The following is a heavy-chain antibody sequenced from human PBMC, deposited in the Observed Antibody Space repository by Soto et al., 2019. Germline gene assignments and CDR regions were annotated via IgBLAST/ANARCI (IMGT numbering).Heavy chain of an antibody. CDR1: GGSISRGDYY. J-gene: IGHJ4*02. V-gene: IGHV4-61*08. CDR2: IYYSGST. CDR3: ARVYRDYYDSSGSLDY. Sequence: CTVSGGSISRGDYYWSWTRQPPGRGLEWVGYIYYSGSTNYNPSLKSRVTISVDTSKNQFSLKLSSVTAADTAVYYCARVYRDYYDSSGSLDYWGQGTLVTVSS. D-gene: IGHD3-22*01.